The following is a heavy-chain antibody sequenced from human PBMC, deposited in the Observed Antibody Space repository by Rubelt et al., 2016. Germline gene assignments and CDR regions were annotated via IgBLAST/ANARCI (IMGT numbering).Heavy chain of an antibody. J-gene: IGHJ3*02. D-gene: IGHD5-12*01. CDR2: INHSGNT. CDR1: GGSFSGYY. Sequence: QVQLQQWGAGLLKPSETLSLTCAVYGGSFSGYYWSWIRQPPGKGLEWIGEINHSGNTNYNPSLKGRCTLSVAISKNQFSLKLSSVTAADTAVYYCARGRGWISLDAFDIWGQGTMVTVSS. CDR3: ARGRGWISLDAFDI. V-gene: IGHV4-34*01.